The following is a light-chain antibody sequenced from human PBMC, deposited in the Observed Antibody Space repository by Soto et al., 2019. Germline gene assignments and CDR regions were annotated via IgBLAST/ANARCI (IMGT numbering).Light chain of an antibody. Sequence: EIVMTQSPATLSVSPGERATLSCRTSQSVRSSHLAWYQQNPGQAPRLLIYGASSRATGIPDRFSGSGSGTDFTLTISRLEPEDFAVYHCQQYSSSPLTFGGGTKVDIK. CDR1: QSVRSSH. CDR3: QQYSSSPLT. J-gene: IGKJ4*01. CDR2: GAS. V-gene: IGKV3-20*01.